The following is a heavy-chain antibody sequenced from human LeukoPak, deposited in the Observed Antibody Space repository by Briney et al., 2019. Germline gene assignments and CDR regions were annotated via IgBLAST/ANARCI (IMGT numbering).Heavy chain of an antibody. CDR3: VKVGGGVGANNHFDY. CDR2: ISGSGGST. Sequence: PGGSLRLSCAASGFTFSSYAMSWGRQAPGKGLEWVSAISGSGGSTYYADSVKGRFTISRDNSKKTLYLQMNSLRAEDTAVYYCVKVGGGVGANNHFDYWGQGTLVTVSS. D-gene: IGHD1-26*01. CDR1: GFTFSSYA. J-gene: IGHJ4*02. V-gene: IGHV3-23*01.